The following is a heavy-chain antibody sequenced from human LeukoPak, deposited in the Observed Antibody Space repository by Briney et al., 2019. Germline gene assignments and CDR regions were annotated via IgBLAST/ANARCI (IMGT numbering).Heavy chain of an antibody. J-gene: IGHJ3*02. Sequence: PGGSLRLSCAASGFTISSYSMNWVRQAPGKGLEWVSSISSSSSYIYYADSVKGRFTISRDNAKNTLYLQMNSLRAEDTAMYYCTRILVGGNRAFDIWGQGTMATVSS. D-gene: IGHD2-21*01. CDR2: ISSSSSYI. V-gene: IGHV3-21*01. CDR3: TRILVGGNRAFDI. CDR1: GFTISSYS.